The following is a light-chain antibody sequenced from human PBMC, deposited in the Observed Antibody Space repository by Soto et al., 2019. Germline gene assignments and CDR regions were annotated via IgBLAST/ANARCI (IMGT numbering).Light chain of an antibody. CDR2: KAS. V-gene: IGKV1-5*03. J-gene: IGKJ5*01. CDR3: QQANSFPIT. Sequence: DIQMTQSPSTLSASIGDRVTITCRASQTISSWLAWYQQKPGKAPKLLIYKASTLKSGVPSRFSGSGSGTEFTLTISSLRPEDFATYYCQQANSFPITFGQGTRLEIK. CDR1: QTISSW.